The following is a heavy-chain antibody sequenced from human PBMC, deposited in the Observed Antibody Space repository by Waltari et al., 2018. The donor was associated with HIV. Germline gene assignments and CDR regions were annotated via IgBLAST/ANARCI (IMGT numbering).Heavy chain of an antibody. CDR1: GYTFTGYY. CDR2: INPNSGGT. CDR3: ARDIVVVPAANYGMDV. D-gene: IGHD2-2*01. J-gene: IGHJ6*02. V-gene: IGHV1-2*04. Sequence: QVQLVQSGAEVKKPGASVKVSCKASGYTFTGYYMHWVRQAPGQGLEWMGWINPNSGGTNYAQKFQGWVTMTRDTSISTAYMELSRLRSDDTAVYYCARDIVVVPAANYGMDVWGQGTTVTVSS.